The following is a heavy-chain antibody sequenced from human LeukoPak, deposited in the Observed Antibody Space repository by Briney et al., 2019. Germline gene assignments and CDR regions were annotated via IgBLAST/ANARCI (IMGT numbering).Heavy chain of an antibody. CDR1: GYTFTGYY. V-gene: IGHV1-2*02. Sequence: EASVKVSCKASGYTFTGYYMHWVRQAPGQGLEWMGWINPNSGDTNYAQKFQGRVTMTRDTSISTAYMELSRLRSDDTAVYYCARLLCDSSGCRVLHFDYWGQGTLVTVSS. CDR3: ARLLCDSSGCRVLHFDY. CDR2: INPNSGDT. J-gene: IGHJ4*02. D-gene: IGHD3-22*01.